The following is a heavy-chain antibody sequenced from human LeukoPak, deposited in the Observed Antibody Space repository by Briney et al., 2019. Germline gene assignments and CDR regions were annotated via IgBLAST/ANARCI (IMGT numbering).Heavy chain of an antibody. Sequence: GGSLRLSCAASGFTFSSYSMNWVRQAPGKGLEWVSYISSSSSTIYYADSVKGRFTIPRDNAKNSLYLQMNSLRDEDTAVYYCARTYYYDSSEAFDIWGQGTMVTVSS. V-gene: IGHV3-48*02. CDR3: ARTYYYDSSEAFDI. D-gene: IGHD3-22*01. CDR1: GFTFSSYS. J-gene: IGHJ3*02. CDR2: ISSSSSTI.